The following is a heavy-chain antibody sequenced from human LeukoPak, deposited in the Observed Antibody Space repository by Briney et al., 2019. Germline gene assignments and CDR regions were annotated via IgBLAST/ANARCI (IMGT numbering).Heavy chain of an antibody. V-gene: IGHV3-30*04. CDR1: GFTFSSYA. CDR3: ARVYDYGDFYYFDY. D-gene: IGHD4-17*01. CDR2: ISYDGSNK. Sequence: GGSLRLSCAASGFTFSSYAMHWVRQAPGKGLEWVAVISYDGSNKYYVDSVKGRFTISRDNSKNTLYLQMNSLRAEDTAVYYCARVYDYGDFYYFDYWGQGTLVTVSS. J-gene: IGHJ4*02.